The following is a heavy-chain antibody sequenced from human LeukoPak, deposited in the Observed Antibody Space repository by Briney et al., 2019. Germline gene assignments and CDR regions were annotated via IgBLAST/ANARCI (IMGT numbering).Heavy chain of an antibody. V-gene: IGHV4-59*01. J-gene: IGHJ4*02. Sequence: KTSETLSLTCTVSGGSISSYYWSWIRQPPGKGLEWIGYIYYSGSTNYNPSLKSRVTISVDTSKNQFSLKLSSVTAADTAVYYCARGGRGNSSPFDYWGQGTLVTVSS. D-gene: IGHD4-23*01. CDR3: ARGGRGNSSPFDY. CDR1: GGSISSYY. CDR2: IYYSGST.